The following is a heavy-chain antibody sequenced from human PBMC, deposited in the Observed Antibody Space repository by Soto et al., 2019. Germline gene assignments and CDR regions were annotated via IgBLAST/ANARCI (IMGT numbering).Heavy chain of an antibody. V-gene: IGHV3-48*03. CDR2: ITTSGSAT. D-gene: IGHD3-16*01. J-gene: IGHJ4*02. Sequence: EAHLVESGGGLVQPGGSLRLSCAAFGLPFSRYDMNWVRQAPGKGLEWISTITTSGSATYYADSVRGRFTISRDNAKNSLYLQLSGLRTEDMAVYYCATRGEFDYWGQGTLVTVSS. CDR3: ATRGEFDY. CDR1: GLPFSRYD.